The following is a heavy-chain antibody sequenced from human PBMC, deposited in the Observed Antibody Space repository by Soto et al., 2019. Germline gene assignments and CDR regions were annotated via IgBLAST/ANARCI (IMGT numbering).Heavy chain of an antibody. V-gene: IGHV3-21*01. CDR1: GFTFSSYS. CDR2: ISSSSSYI. D-gene: IGHD4-17*01. Sequence: EVQLVESGGGLVKPGGSLRLSCAASGFTFSSYSMNWVRQAPGKGLEWVSSISSSSSYIYYTDSVKGRFSISRDNAKDSLYLQMNSLRAEDTAVYYCARGGFYGDYFDYWGQGTLVTVSS. J-gene: IGHJ4*02. CDR3: ARGGFYGDYFDY.